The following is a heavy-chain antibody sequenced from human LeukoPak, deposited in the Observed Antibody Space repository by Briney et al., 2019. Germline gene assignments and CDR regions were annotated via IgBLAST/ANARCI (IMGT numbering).Heavy chain of an antibody. CDR2: ISGSGGST. CDR3: AKDGRHSSGWYNC. D-gene: IGHD6-19*01. V-gene: IGHV3-23*01. J-gene: IGHJ4*02. CDR1: GFTFSSYA. Sequence: PGGSLRLSCAASGFTFSSYAMSWVGQAPWKGLEWVSAISGSGGSTYYADSVKGRFTISRDNSKNTLYLQMNSLRAEDTAVYYCAKDGRHSSGWYNCWGQGTLGTVSS.